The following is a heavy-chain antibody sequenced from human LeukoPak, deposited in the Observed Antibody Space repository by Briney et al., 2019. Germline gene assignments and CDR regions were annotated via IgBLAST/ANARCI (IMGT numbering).Heavy chain of an antibody. CDR3: ARDLSGSSN. D-gene: IGHD3-10*01. CDR1: GYSISSGYY. Sequence: SETLSLTCTVSGYSISSGYYWGWIRQPPGKGLEWIGSIYHSGSTYYNPSLKSRVTISVDTSKNQFSLKLSSVTAADTAVYYCARDLSGSSNWGQGTLVTVSS. J-gene: IGHJ4*02. V-gene: IGHV4-38-2*02. CDR2: IYHSGST.